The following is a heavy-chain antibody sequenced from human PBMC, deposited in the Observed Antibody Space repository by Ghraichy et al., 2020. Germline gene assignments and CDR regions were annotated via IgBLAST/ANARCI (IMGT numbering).Heavy chain of an antibody. CDR2: IYYSGST. CDR3: ARGPNCSGGSCYLSPHDAFDI. J-gene: IGHJ3*02. D-gene: IGHD2-15*01. Sequence: SETLSLTCTVSGGSISSGDYYWSWIRQPPGKGLEWIGYIYYSGSTYYNPSLKSRVTISVDTSKNQFSLKLSSVTAADTAVYYCARGPNCSGGSCYLSPHDAFDIWGQGTMVTVSS. V-gene: IGHV4-30-4*01. CDR1: GGSISSGDYY.